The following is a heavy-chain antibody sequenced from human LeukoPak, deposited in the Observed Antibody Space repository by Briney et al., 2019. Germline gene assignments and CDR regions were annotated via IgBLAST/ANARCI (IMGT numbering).Heavy chain of an antibody. CDR1: GFTFSSYA. Sequence: GGSLRLSCAASGFTFSSYAMSWVRQAPGKGLEWVSAISGSGGSTYYADSVKGRFTISRDNSKNTLYLQMNSLRAEDTAVYYCAKDLRDFWSGPPLITFDIWGQGTMVTVSS. D-gene: IGHD3-3*01. CDR2: ISGSGGST. CDR3: AKDLRDFWSGPPLITFDI. J-gene: IGHJ3*02. V-gene: IGHV3-23*01.